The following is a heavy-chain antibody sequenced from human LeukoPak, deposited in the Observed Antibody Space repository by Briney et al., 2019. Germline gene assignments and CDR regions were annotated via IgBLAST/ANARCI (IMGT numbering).Heavy chain of an antibody. CDR3: VSGYCSSTTCYRGAY. D-gene: IGHD2-2*03. J-gene: IGHJ4*02. CDR2: ISDDGSSA. Sequence: GGSLRLSCAASGFTLGNYWMHWVRQAPGKGLLWDSRISDDGSSANYADSVQGRFTISRDNAKNTVYLQMHSLRAEDTAVYYCVSGYCSSTTCYRGAYWGQGTLVTVSS. CDR1: GFTLGNYW. V-gene: IGHV3-74*01.